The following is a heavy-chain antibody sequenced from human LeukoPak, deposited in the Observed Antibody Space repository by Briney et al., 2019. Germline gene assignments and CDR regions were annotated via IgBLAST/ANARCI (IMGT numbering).Heavy chain of an antibody. J-gene: IGHJ4*02. Sequence: GGSLSLSCAVCGFTFSSYEMNWLRPAPGQALEWVSYISSSGSTIYYADSVKVRFTISRDNAKNSLYLQMNSLRAEDTAVYYCARGPVTRFDYWGQGTLVTVSS. CDR2: ISSSGSTI. V-gene: IGHV3-48*03. CDR3: ARGPVTRFDY. CDR1: GFTFSSYE. D-gene: IGHD1-1*01.